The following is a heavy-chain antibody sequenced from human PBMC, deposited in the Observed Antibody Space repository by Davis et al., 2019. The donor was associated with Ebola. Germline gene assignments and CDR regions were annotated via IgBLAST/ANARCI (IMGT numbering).Heavy chain of an antibody. Sequence: SETLSLTCAVYGGSFSGYYWSWIRQPPGKGLEWIGEINHSGSTNYNPSLKSRVTISVDTSKNQFSLKVTSVTAADTAVYYCASGIPGYWGQGTLVTVSS. CDR1: GGSFSGYY. D-gene: IGHD2-2*02. V-gene: IGHV4-34*01. J-gene: IGHJ4*02. CDR2: INHSGST. CDR3: ASGIPGY.